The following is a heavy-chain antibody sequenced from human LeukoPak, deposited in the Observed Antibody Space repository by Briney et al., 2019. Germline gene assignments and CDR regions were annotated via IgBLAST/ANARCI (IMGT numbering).Heavy chain of an antibody. CDR1: GGTFSSYA. V-gene: IGHV1-69*05. CDR2: IIPIFGTA. D-gene: IGHD3-22*01. J-gene: IGHJ4*02. CDR3: ASMSEYYDSSGYNY. Sequence: ASVKVSCKASGGTFSSYAISWVRQAPGQGLEWMGRIIPIFGTANYAQKFQGRVTITTDESTSTAYMELSSLRSEDTAVYYCASMSEYYDSSGYNYWGQGTQVTVSS.